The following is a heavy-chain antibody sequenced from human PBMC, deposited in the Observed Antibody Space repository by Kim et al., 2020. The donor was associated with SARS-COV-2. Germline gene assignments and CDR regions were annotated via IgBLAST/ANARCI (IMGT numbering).Heavy chain of an antibody. Sequence: YAQKFQGRVAITADKSASTAYMELSSLRSEDTAVYYCARDRFFSGEGFDYWRQGTLVTVSS. V-gene: IGHV1-69*04. CDR3: ARDRFFSGEGFDY. J-gene: IGHJ4*02. D-gene: IGHD1-26*01.